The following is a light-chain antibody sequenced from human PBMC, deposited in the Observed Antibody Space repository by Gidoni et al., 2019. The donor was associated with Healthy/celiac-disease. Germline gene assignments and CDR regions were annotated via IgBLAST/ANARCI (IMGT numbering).Light chain of an antibody. J-gene: IGLJ1*01. CDR2: GNN. Sequence: QSVLTQPPSVSGAPGQRVTNSCTGSSSNIGAGYDVHWYQQLPGTAPKLLIYGNNNRPSGVPDRFSGSKSGTSASLAITGLQAADEADYYCQSYDSSLSAPYVFGTGTKVTVL. CDR1: SSNIGAGYD. V-gene: IGLV1-40*01. CDR3: QSYDSSLSAPYV.